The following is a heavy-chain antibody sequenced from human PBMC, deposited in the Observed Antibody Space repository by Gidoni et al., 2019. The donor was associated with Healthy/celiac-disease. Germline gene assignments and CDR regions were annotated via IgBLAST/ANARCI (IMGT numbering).Heavy chain of an antibody. J-gene: IGHJ4*02. V-gene: IGHV1-18*01. D-gene: IGHD5-12*01. CDR2: ISAYNGNT. CDR3: ARDESLVYSGYDPLDY. CDR1: GYTFTSYG. Sequence: QVQLVQSGAEVKKPGASVKVSCKASGYTFTSYGISWVRQATGQGLEWMGWISAYNGNTNYAQKLQGRVTMTTDTSTSTAYMELRSLRSDDTAVYYCARDESLVYSGYDPLDYWGQGTLVTVSS.